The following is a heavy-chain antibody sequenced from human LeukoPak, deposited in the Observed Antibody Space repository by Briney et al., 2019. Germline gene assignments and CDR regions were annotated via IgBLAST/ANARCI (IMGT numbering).Heavy chain of an antibody. D-gene: IGHD3-22*01. CDR1: GYTFSNYY. Sequence: ASVKVSCKASGYTFSNYYVHWVRQAPGQGLEWMGIIKPSGSGTSYALKFQGRVTLTRDTSTSTAYMELSSLRSEDTAVYYCARDHFDSSGYHYLLGYFEHWGQGTLVTVSS. V-gene: IGHV1-46*01. J-gene: IGHJ1*01. CDR3: ARDHFDSSGYHYLLGYFEH. CDR2: IKPSGSGT.